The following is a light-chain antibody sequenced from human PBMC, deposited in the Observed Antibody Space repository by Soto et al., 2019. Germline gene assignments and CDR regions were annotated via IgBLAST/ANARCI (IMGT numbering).Light chain of an antibody. CDR3: QQRSNRLA. CDR1: QSVSTY. Sequence: EIVLTQSPATLSLSPGETATLSCRASQSVSTYLAWYQQRPGQAPRLLLYDASNRATGIPARFSGSGSGTDLTLTISSVQPEDVAVSYCQQRSNRLAFGGGTKVEIK. CDR2: DAS. J-gene: IGKJ4*01. V-gene: IGKV3-11*01.